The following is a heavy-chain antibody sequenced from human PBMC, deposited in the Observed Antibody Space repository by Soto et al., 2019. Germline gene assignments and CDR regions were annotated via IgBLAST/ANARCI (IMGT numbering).Heavy chain of an antibody. V-gene: IGHV1-2*02. J-gene: IGHJ4*02. CDR2: INPNSGGT. CDR3: ARVPSIHYYDSRAFDY. Sequence: ASVKVSCKASGYTFTGYYMHWVRQAPGQGLEWMGWINPNSGGTNYAQKFQGRVTMTRDTSISTAYMELSRLRSDDTAVYYCARVPSIHYYDSRAFDYWGQGTLVTDSS. D-gene: IGHD3-22*01. CDR1: GYTFTGYY.